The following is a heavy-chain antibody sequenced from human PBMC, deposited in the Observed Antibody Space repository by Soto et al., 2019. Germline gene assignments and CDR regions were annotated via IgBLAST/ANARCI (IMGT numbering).Heavy chain of an antibody. CDR3: ARGYSSSSPFDY. Sequence: GGSLRLSCAASGFTFSSYGMHWVRQAPGKGLEWVAVIWYDGSNKYYADSVKGRFTISRDNSKNMLYLQMNSLRAEDTAVYYCARGYSSSSPFDYWGQGTLVTVSS. V-gene: IGHV3-33*01. CDR1: GFTFSSYG. D-gene: IGHD6-6*01. CDR2: IWYDGSNK. J-gene: IGHJ4*02.